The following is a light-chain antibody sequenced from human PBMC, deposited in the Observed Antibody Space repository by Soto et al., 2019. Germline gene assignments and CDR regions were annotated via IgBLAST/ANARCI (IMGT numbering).Light chain of an antibody. J-gene: IGLJ2*01. V-gene: IGLV3-10*01. Sequence: SYELTQSPSVSVSPGQTARITCSGDALPKKYAYWYQQKSGQAPVLVIYEDNIRPPGIPERLSGSSSGTMATLTITGAHVEDEGDYYCYSTDINGEGKFGGGTKLTVL. CDR3: YSTDINGEGK. CDR1: ALPKKY. CDR2: EDN.